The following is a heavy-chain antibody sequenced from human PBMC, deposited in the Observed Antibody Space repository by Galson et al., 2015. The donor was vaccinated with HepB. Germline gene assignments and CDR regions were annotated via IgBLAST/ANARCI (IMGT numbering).Heavy chain of an antibody. CDR3: ARDRGIAADGGGFDY. J-gene: IGHJ4*02. V-gene: IGHV3-21*01. Sequence: SLRLSCAASGFTFSSYSMNWVRQAPGKGLEWVSSISSSSSYIYYADSVKGRFTISRDNAKNSLYLQMNSLRAEDTAVYYCARDRGIAADGGGFDYWGQGTMVTVSS. CDR2: ISSSSSYI. D-gene: IGHD6-13*01. CDR1: GFTFSSYS.